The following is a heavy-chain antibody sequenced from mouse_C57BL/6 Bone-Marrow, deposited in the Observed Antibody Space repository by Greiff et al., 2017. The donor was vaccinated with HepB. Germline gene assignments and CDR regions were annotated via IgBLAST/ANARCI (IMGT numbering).Heavy chain of an antibody. J-gene: IGHJ3*01. D-gene: IGHD1-1*01. CDR2: IDPENGDT. CDR1: GFNIKDDY. V-gene: IGHV14-4*01. Sequence: EVQLQQSGAELVRPGASVKLSCTASGFNIKDDYMHWVKQRPEQGLEWIGWIDPENGDTEYASKFQGKATITADTSSNTAYLQLSSLTSEDTAVYYCTTLYYYGSSGFAYWGQGTRVTVSA. CDR3: TTLYYYGSSGFAY.